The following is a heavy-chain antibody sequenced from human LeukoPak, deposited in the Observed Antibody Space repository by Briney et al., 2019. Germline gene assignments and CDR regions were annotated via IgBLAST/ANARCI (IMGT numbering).Heavy chain of an antibody. CDR1: GGSISSSSYY. J-gene: IGHJ4*02. CDR3: ARRAGAYSHPYDY. D-gene: IGHD4/OR15-4a*01. V-gene: IGHV4-39*07. Sequence: SETLSLTCTVSGGSISSSSYYWGWIRQPPGKGLEWIGRIYTSGSTNYNPSLKSRVTISVDTSKNQFSLKLSSVTAADTAVYYCARRAGAYSHPYDYWGQGTLVTVSS. CDR2: IYTSGST.